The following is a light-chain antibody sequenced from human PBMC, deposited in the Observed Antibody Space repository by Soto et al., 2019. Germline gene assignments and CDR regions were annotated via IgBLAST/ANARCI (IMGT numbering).Light chain of an antibody. CDR3: QQRSKWPLT. CDR1: QSVYNF. V-gene: IGKV3-11*01. J-gene: IGKJ4*01. CDR2: DAS. Sequence: EIVLTQSPVCLSGYPGERVTLSCRASQSVYNFLAWYQQRPGQAPRLLIYDASNRATGIPARFSGSGSGTDFTLTISSLEPEDFAVYYCQQRSKWPLTFGGGTKVDI.